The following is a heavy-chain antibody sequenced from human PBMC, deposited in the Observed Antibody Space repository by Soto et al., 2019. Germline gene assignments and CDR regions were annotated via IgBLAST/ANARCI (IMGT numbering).Heavy chain of an antibody. J-gene: IGHJ6*02. D-gene: IGHD2-2*01. CDR2: IYYSGST. V-gene: IGHV4-59*01. CDR3: ARGQGAYCSSTSCYVGSDYYYGMDV. Sequence: QVQLQESGPGLVKPSETLSLTCTVSVGSISSYYWSWIRQPPGKGLEWIGYIYYSGSTNYNPSLNSRGTISVDTSKNQFSLKLSSVTAADTAVYYCARGQGAYCSSTSCYVGSDYYYGMDVWGQGTTVTVSS. CDR1: VGSISSYY.